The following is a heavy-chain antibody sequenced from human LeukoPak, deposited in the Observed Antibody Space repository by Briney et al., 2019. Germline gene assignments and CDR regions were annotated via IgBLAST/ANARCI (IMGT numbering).Heavy chain of an antibody. D-gene: IGHD3-3*01. V-gene: IGHV3-23*01. Sequence: GGSLRLSCGVSGFTFSSYTMSWVRQTPGKGLEWVSSITGCGGSRYYADSVKGRFTISRDNSKNSLYLQMSSLRAEDTAVYYCAKDSAIFGAGNWFDPWGQGTLVTVSS. CDR1: GFTFSSYT. CDR3: AKDSAIFGAGNWFDP. J-gene: IGHJ5*02. CDR2: ITGCGGSR.